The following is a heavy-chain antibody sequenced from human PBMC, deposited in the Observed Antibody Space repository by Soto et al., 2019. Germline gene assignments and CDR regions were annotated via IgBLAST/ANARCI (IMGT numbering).Heavy chain of an antibody. V-gene: IGHV3-33*01. Sequence: HLWCSLRLSLAPSGCTSINYGIHWVLDAPVKWLEWVEIIWHDGNNKYYADSVRGRFIISRDNSKNRLYLQMNSLRAEDTAVYYCASDLVGASDSYGLDVWGQGTPVTVSS. D-gene: IGHD1-26*01. J-gene: IGHJ6*02. CDR2: IWHDGNNK. CDR1: GCTSINYG. CDR3: ASDLVGASDSYGLDV.